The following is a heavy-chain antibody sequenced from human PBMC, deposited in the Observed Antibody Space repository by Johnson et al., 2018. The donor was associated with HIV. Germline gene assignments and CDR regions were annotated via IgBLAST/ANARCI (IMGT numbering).Heavy chain of an antibody. Sequence: QVQLVESGGGVVQPGRSLRLSCAASGFTCSSYAMHWVRQAPGKGLAWVAVISYDGSNKYYADSVKGRFTISRDNSKNTLYLQMNSLRPEDTAVYYCAKDQFVYSSAPDAFDICGQGTMVTVSS. CDR1: GFTCSSYA. CDR3: AKDQFVYSSAPDAFDI. D-gene: IGHD6-25*01. CDR2: ISYDGSNK. J-gene: IGHJ3*02. V-gene: IGHV3-30-3*01.